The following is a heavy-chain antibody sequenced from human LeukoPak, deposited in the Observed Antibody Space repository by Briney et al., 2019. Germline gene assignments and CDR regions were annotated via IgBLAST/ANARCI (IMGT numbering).Heavy chain of an antibody. V-gene: IGHV3-21*01. CDR2: ISSISYI. CDR1: GFTLCSYS. CDR3: VREFMYNTACTGC. Sequence: PGGSLRLSCAASGFTLCSYSMNRVREAPGKGGEWGSSISSISYIYYADSVKGRFHISRDNAKNSLYLQLNRLRAEDTAVYYCVREFMYNTACTGCWGQGTLVTVSS. D-gene: IGHD1-1*01. J-gene: IGHJ4*02.